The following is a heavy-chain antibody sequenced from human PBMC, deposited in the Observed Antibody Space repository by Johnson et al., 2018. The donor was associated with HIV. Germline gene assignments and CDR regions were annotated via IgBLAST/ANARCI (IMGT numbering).Heavy chain of an antibody. D-gene: IGHD6-19*01. J-gene: IGHJ3*02. V-gene: IGHV3-13*01. CDR3: ARGGSSGWSGFLAFDI. CDR2: IGTAGDT. CDR1: GFTFSSYD. Sequence: VQLVESGGGVVQPGRSLRLSCAASGFTFSSYDMHWVRQATGKGLEWVSAIGTAGDTYYPGSVKGRFTISRENAKNSLYLQMNSLRAGDTAVYYCARGGSSGWSGFLAFDIWGQGTMVTVSS.